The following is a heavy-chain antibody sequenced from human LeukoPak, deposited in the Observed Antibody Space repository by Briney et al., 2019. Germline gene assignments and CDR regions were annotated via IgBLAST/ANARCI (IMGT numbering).Heavy chain of an antibody. V-gene: IGHV3-7*01. Sequence: GGSLRLSCAASGFTFSSYWMSWVRQAPGKELEWVANIMQDGSEKYYVDSVKGRFTISRDNAKNSLYLQMNSLRAEDTAVYYCARDRGYYDYVWGSYRLGYYFDYWGQGTLVTVSS. CDR3: ARDRGYYDYVWGSYRLGYYFDY. CDR2: IMQDGSEK. J-gene: IGHJ4*02. D-gene: IGHD3-16*02. CDR1: GFTFSSYW.